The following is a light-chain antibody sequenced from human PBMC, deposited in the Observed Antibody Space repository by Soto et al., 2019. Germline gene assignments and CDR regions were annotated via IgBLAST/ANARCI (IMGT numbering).Light chain of an antibody. J-gene: IGLJ1*01. Sequence: QSALTQPASVSGSPGQSITISCSGTSSDVGAYTSVSWYQQHPGKAPKLMIYEVSNRPSGVSNRFSGSKSANTASLTITGLQAEDEAEYFCQSFDRDLNGYVFGSGTKLTVL. CDR2: EVS. CDR3: QSFDRDLNGYV. V-gene: IGLV2-14*01. CDR1: SSDVGAYTS.